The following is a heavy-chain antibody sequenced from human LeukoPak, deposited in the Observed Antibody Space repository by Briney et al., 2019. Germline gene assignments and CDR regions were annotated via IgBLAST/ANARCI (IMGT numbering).Heavy chain of an antibody. CDR2: IYPGDSDT. CDR3: ARGPYYYDSSGYQELSH. D-gene: IGHD3-22*01. CDR1: GYSFTSYW. V-gene: IGHV5-51*01. J-gene: IGHJ4*02. Sequence: GESLKISCKGSGYSFTSYWIGWVRQMPGKGLEWMGIIYPGDSDTRYSPSFQGQVTISADKSISTAYLQWSSLKASDTAMYYCARGPYYYDSSGYQELSHWGQGTLVTGSS.